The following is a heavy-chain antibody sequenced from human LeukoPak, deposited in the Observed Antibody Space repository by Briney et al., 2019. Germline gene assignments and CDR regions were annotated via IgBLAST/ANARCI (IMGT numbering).Heavy chain of an antibody. J-gene: IGHJ4*02. CDR2: IYYGGST. D-gene: IGHD4-17*01. V-gene: IGHV4-31*03. CDR3: ARLGLDFGDYF. Sequence: SQTLSLTCTVSGDSISSGAYYWTRIRQHPGKGLEWIGYIYYGGSTYYNPSLKSRVTIPVDTSNNQFSLSLRFVTAADTAVYYCARLGLDFGDYFWGQGTLVTVSS. CDR1: GDSISSGAYY.